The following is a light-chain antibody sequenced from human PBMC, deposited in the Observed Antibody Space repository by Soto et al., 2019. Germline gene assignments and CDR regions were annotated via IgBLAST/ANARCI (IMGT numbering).Light chain of an antibody. CDR1: QSVGRNF. CDR3: HQYAASPLT. V-gene: IGKV3-20*01. J-gene: IGKJ4*01. Sequence: EIVLTQSLGTLSLSPGESTTLSCRASQSVGRNFLAWYQQKPGRAPRLLIHGASYRATGVPDRFSGSGSETDFTLTISRLEPEDFAVYYCHQYAASPLTFGGGTKVEIK. CDR2: GAS.